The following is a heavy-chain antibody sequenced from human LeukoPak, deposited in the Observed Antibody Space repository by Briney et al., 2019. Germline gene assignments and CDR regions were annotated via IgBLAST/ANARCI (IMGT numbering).Heavy chain of an antibody. Sequence: GGSLRLSCAASGFTFRSYWMSWVRQAPGKGLEWVANIKQDGSEKYYVDSVKGRFTISRDNAKNSLYLQMNSLRAEDTAVYYCARDHGTMVRGVYDYWGQGTLVTVSS. CDR3: ARDHGTMVRGVYDY. D-gene: IGHD3-10*01. J-gene: IGHJ4*02. V-gene: IGHV3-7*05. CDR1: GFTFRSYW. CDR2: IKQDGSEK.